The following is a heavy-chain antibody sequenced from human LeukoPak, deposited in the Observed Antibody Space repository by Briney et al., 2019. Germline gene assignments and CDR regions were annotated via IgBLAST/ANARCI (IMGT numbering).Heavy chain of an antibody. V-gene: IGHV3-30*03. CDR2: ISYDGGTK. J-gene: IGHJ4*02. Sequence: GMSLRLSCAASGFSFSSYGVHWVRHAPGKGLEWVAVISYDGGTKHYADSVKGRFTISRDNSKNTLYLQMNSLRAEDTALYYCARGGVQGVFDYWGQGILVTVSS. CDR1: GFSFSSYG. D-gene: IGHD3-10*01. CDR3: ARGGVQGVFDY.